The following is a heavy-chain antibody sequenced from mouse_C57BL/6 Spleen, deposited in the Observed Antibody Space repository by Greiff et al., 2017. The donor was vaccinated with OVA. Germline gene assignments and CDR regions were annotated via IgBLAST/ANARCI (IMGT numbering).Heavy chain of an antibody. CDR2: IYPGDGDT. Sequence: VQLQQSGPELVKPGASVKISCKASGYAFSSSWMNWVKQRPGKGLEWIGRIYPGDGDTNYNGKFKGKATLTADKSSSTAYMQRSSLTSEDSAVYFCARTDGYYRSYFDYWGQGTTLTVSS. D-gene: IGHD2-3*01. J-gene: IGHJ2*01. CDR3: ARTDGYYRSYFDY. CDR1: GYAFSSSW. V-gene: IGHV1-82*01.